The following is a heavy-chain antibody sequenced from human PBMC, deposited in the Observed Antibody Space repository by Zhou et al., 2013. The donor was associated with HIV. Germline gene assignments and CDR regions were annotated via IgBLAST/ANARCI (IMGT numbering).Heavy chain of an antibody. Sequence: VQLQESGPGLVKPSETLSLTCTVSGGSISSYYWNWIRQSAGKGLEWIGRIYTSGSTNYNPSLKSRVTMSVDTSKNQFSLKLSSVTAADTAVYYCARDQITIFGVISEDAFDVWGQGTMVTVSS. CDR2: IYTSGST. CDR3: ARDQITIFGVISEDAFDV. D-gene: IGHD3-3*01. J-gene: IGHJ3*01. V-gene: IGHV4-4*07. CDR1: GGSISSYY.